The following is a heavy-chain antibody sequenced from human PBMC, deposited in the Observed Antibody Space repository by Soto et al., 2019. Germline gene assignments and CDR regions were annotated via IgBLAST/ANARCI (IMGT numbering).Heavy chain of an antibody. V-gene: IGHV3-74*01. CDR2: INSDGSST. Sequence: GGSLRLSCAASGFTFSSYWMHWVRQAPGKGLVWVSRINSDGSSTSYADSVKGRFTISRDNAKNTLYLQMNSLRAEDTAVYYCARGGYCSSTSCYRDYYGMDVWGQGTTVTVSS. CDR3: ARGGYCSSTSCYRDYYGMDV. CDR1: GFTFSSYW. J-gene: IGHJ6*02. D-gene: IGHD2-2*01.